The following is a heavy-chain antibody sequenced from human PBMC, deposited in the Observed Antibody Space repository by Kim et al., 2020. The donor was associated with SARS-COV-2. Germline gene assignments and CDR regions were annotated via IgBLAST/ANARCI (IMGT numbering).Heavy chain of an antibody. CDR2: T. Sequence: TYYADSVNGRFTISRDNSKNALYLQMNSLRAEDTAIYYCAKDWFDYWGQGTLVTVSS. J-gene: IGHJ4*02. V-gene: IGHV3-23*01. CDR3: AKDWFDY.